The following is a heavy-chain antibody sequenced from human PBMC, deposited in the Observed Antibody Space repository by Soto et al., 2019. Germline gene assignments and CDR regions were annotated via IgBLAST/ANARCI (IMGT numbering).Heavy chain of an antibody. Sequence: QVQLQESGPGLVKPSQTLSLTCTVSGGSISSGDYYWSWIRQPPGKGLEWIGYIYYSGSTYYNPSLKSRVTIAVDTSKNQFSLKLSSVTAADTAVYDCARMILFKGARIYYFDYWGQGTLVTVSS. CDR3: ARMILFKGARIYYFDY. CDR1: GGSISSGDYY. CDR2: IYYSGST. V-gene: IGHV4-30-4*01. J-gene: IGHJ4*02. D-gene: IGHD2-15*01.